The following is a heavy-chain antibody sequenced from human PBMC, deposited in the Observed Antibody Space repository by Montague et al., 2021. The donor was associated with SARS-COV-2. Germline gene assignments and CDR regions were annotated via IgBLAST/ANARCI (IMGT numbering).Heavy chain of an antibody. CDR3: ARWDPQTLTLIGLRGKSASDX. CDR1: GGSFSGYY. V-gene: IGHV4-34*01. CDR2: INHSGTT. D-gene: IGHD4-23*01. Sequence: SETLSLTRAVYGGSFSGYYWTWIRQSPGKGLEWIAEINHSGTTNYNFNPSLRSRVTISVDTSKSQFSLKLSSVSAADTGVYYCARWDPQTLTLIGLRGKSASDXWGQGTLVTVSS. J-gene: IGHJ4*02.